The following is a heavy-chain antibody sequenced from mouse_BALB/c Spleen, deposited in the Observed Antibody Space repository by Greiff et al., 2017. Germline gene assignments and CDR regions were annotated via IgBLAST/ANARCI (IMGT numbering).Heavy chain of an antibody. D-gene: IGHD2-14*01. CDR3: ARSGAYYRYDGPFDY. CDR1: GYTFKSFD. Sequence: QVQLKESGPELVQPGALVKLSCKASGYTFKSFDINWVQQRPGQGLEWIGWIYTGDGSTKYNEKFKGQSTLTADKSSSTAYMQLSSLTSENSAVYFCARSGAYYRYDGPFDYWGEGTTLTGSS. J-gene: IGHJ2*01. V-gene: IGHV1S56*01. CDR2: IYTGDGST.